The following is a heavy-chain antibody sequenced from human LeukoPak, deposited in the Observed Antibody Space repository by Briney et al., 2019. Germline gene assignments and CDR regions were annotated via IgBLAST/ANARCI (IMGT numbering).Heavy chain of an antibody. V-gene: IGHV3-7*01. CDR2: IKQDGSEK. CDR3: ARDRGSYDFWNGYYTHYFDY. D-gene: IGHD3-3*01. Sequence: GGSLRLSCEASGFTFEDYGMSWVRQAPGKGLEWVANIKQDGSEKYYVDSVKGRFSISRDNAKNSLYLQMNSLRAEDTAVYYCARDRGSYDFWNGYYTHYFDYWGQGTLVTVSS. J-gene: IGHJ4*02. CDR1: GFTFEDYG.